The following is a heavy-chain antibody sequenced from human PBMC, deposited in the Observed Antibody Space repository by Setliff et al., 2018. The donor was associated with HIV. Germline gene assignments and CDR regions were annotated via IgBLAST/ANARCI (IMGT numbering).Heavy chain of an antibody. CDR3: ARVSITYWYSIPRDYYYYMDF. V-gene: IGHV4-4*07. CDR1: GGSISSYY. CDR2: IYTSGST. D-gene: IGHD2-8*02. Sequence: SETLSLTCTVSGGSISSYYWNWIRQPAGKGLEWIGRIYTSGSTNYNPSLKSRVTISVDKSRNQFSLKVSSVTAADTAVYYCARVSITYWYSIPRDYYYYMDFWGEGTTVTVSS. J-gene: IGHJ6*03.